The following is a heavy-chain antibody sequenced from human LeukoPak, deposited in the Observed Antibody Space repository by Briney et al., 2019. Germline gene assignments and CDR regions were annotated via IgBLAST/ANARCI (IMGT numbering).Heavy chain of an antibody. J-gene: IGHJ4*02. CDR2: ISSSGGST. V-gene: IGHV3-23*01. Sequence: GGSLRLSCAASGFTFNSYAMSWVRQAPGKGLEWVSSISSSGGSTYYADSVKGRFTISRDNSKNTLYLEMNSLRAEDTAVYYCAKEESELIRRYSFDYWGQGTLVTASS. D-gene: IGHD3-16*01. CDR1: GFTFNSYA. CDR3: AKEESELIRRYSFDY.